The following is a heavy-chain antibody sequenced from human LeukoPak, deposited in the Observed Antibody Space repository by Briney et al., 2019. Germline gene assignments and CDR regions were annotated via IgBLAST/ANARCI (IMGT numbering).Heavy chain of an antibody. CDR3: ATGWYGGSYLPNFYFDY. D-gene: IGHD1-26*01. Sequence: ASVKVSCKASGYTFTSYDINWVRQATGQGLEWMGWMNPNSGNTGYAQKFQGRVTMTRNTSISTAYMELSSLRSEDTAVYYCATGWYGGSYLPNFYFDYWGQGTLVTVSS. CDR2: MNPNSGNT. CDR1: GYTFTSYD. V-gene: IGHV1-8*01. J-gene: IGHJ4*02.